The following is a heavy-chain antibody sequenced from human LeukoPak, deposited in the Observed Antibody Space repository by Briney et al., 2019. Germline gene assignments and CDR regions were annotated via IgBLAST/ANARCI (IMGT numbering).Heavy chain of an antibody. CDR2: ISGSGGST. D-gene: IGHD3-10*01. CDR3: AKYILEGIYYGSGSPDY. CDR1: GFTFSSYA. V-gene: IGHV3-23*01. J-gene: IGHJ4*02. Sequence: PGGSLRLSCAASGFTFSSYAMSWVRQAPGKGLVWVSSISGSGGSTYYADSVKGRFTISRDNSKNTLYLQMNSLRVEDTAVYYCAKYILEGIYYGSGSPDYWGQGTLVTVSS.